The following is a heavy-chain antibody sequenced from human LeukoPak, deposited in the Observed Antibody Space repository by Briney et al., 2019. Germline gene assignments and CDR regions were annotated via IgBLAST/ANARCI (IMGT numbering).Heavy chain of an antibody. J-gene: IGHJ4*02. CDR1: GYTFTSYA. V-gene: IGHV1-3*01. CDR2: INAGNGNT. CDR3: ASFMGSSYYFDY. D-gene: IGHD6-6*01. Sequence: ASVKVSCKASGYTFTSYAMHWVRQAPGQRLEWMGWINAGNGNTKYSQKFQGRVTITADESTSTAYMELSSLRSEDTAVYYCASFMGSSYYFDYWGQGTLVTVSS.